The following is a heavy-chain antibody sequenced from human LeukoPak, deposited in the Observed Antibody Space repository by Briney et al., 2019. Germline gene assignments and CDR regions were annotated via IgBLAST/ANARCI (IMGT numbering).Heavy chain of an antibody. J-gene: IGHJ4*02. V-gene: IGHV1-8*03. CDR2: MNPYSGDR. CDR3: ARTTSLTASSYDY. D-gene: IGHD4-17*01. Sequence: GSSVKVSCKTSGYTFTSYHINGVRQATGQGLEWAGWMNPYSGDRGYAQKFQCRVSITSDTSISTAYMELSSLRSEDTAVYFCARTTSLTASSYDYWGQGTLVTVSS. CDR1: GYTFTSYH.